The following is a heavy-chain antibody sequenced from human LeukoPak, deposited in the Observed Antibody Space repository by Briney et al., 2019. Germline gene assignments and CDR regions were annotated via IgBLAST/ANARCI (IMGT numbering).Heavy chain of an antibody. J-gene: IGHJ3*02. CDR1: GFTFSGYG. CDR3: ASFTYCSSTSCYWRDAFDI. V-gene: IGHV3-21*01. CDR2: ISSSSSYI. D-gene: IGHD2-2*01. Sequence: GGSLRLSCAASGFTFSGYGMNWVRQAPGKGLEWVSSISSSSSYIYYADSVKGRFTISRDNAKNSLYLQMNSLRAEDTAVYYCASFTYCSSTSCYWRDAFDIWGQGTMVTVSS.